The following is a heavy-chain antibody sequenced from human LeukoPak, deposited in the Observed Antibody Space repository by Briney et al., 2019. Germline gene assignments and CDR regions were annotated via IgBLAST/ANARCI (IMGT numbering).Heavy chain of an antibody. CDR1: GGSFSGYY. D-gene: IGHD6-13*01. CDR3: ARDIAAATDWFDP. V-gene: IGHV4-4*07. J-gene: IGHJ5*02. CDR2: IYTSGST. Sequence: SETLSLTCAVYGGSFSGYYWSWIRQPAGKGLEWIGRIYTSGSTNYNPSLKSRVTMSVDTSKNQFSLKLSSVTAADTAVYYCARDIAAATDWFDPWGQGTLVTVSS.